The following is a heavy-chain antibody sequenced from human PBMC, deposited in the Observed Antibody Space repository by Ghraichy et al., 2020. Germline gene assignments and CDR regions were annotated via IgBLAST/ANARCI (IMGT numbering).Heavy chain of an antibody. J-gene: IGHJ6*02. Sequence: LSLTCAASGFTFSSFSMNWVRQAPGKGLEWVSYITSSSRTVSYADSVKGRFTISRDNAKNSLYLQMSSLRDEDTAVYYCARGSKVVRFFYYDAMDVWGQGTTVTV. D-gene: IGHD4-23*01. CDR3: ARGSKVVRFFYYDAMDV. CDR1: GFTFSSFS. V-gene: IGHV3-48*02. CDR2: ITSSSRTV.